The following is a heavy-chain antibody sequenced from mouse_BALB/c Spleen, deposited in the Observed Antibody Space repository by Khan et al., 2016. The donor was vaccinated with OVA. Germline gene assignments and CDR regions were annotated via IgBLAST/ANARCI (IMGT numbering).Heavy chain of an antibody. Sequence: QIQLVQSGPELKKPGETVKISCKASGYTFTNYRMHWMKQAPEKGLKWMGWINTYTGEPTYGDDFRGRFAFSLETSARTAYLQINNLKTEDMATYFCARETSYWDFGACGAGTTVTVSS. D-gene: IGHD1-3*01. V-gene: IGHV9-1*02. CDR2: INTYTGEP. CDR3: ARETSYWDFGA. CDR1: GYTFTNYR. J-gene: IGHJ1*01.